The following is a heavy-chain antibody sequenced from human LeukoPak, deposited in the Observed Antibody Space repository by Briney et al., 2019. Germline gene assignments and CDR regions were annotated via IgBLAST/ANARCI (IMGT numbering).Heavy chain of an antibody. D-gene: IGHD2-15*01. Sequence: GGSQRLSCAASGFSFSNYGMHWVRQARGKGLEWVVVIWYDGSNTYYGTSVTGRFTISRDNSKNTVYQQMNSLRVEETAIYYCAREMYCSGGSCYPKLTRSLDYWGQGILVTVSS. CDR2: IWYDGSNT. J-gene: IGHJ4*02. CDR3: AREMYCSGGSCYPKLTRSLDY. V-gene: IGHV3-33*01. CDR1: GFSFSNYG.